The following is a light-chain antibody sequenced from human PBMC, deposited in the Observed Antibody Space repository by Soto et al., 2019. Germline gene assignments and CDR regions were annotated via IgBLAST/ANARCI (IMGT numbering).Light chain of an antibody. CDR3: QQYGYSQWT. CDR1: QTGSNSY. Sequence: VLTQSPGTLSLSPGERATLSCRASQTGSNSYLAWYQQKSAQAPRLLIYGVSTRATGIPDRFSGSGSGTEFTLTISRLEPEDFAVYFCQQYGYSQWTFGKGTKVEIK. CDR2: GVS. V-gene: IGKV3-20*01. J-gene: IGKJ1*01.